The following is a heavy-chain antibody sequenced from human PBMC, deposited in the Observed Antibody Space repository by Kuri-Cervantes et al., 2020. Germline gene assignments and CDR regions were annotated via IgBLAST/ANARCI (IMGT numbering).Heavy chain of an antibody. D-gene: IGHD4-17*01. CDR3: AIGSHDDYCDSHLDY. V-gene: IGHV4-34*01. J-gene: IGHJ4*02. Sequence: SETLSLTCAVYGGSFSGYYWSWIRQPPGKGLEWIGEINHSGSTNYNPSLKSRVTISVDTSKNKYSLKLSSVIAADTAVYYWAIGSHDDYCDSHLDYWGQGTLVTGSS. CDR1: GGSFSGYY. CDR2: INHSGST.